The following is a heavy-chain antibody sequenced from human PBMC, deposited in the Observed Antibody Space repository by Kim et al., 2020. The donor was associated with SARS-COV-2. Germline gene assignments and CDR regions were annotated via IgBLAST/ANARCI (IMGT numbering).Heavy chain of an antibody. V-gene: IGHV3-23*01. CDR2: IGGAGDST. D-gene: IGHD3-9*01. CDR3: AKLGGSFFTIFHFDF. Sequence: GGSLRLSCLASGFTFRNYAMTWVRQPPGKGLEWVSAIGGAGDSTYYAKSVTGRFSISRENSKNTLYLEMNSLRPEDTAVYYCAKLGGSFFTIFHFDFWGQGTLVTVSS. CDR1: GFTFRNYA. J-gene: IGHJ4*02.